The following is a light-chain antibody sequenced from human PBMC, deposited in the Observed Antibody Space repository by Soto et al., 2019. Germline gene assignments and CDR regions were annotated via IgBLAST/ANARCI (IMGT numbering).Light chain of an antibody. CDR1: QAIAKD. J-gene: IGKJ2*01. CDR2: GAS. V-gene: IGKV1-6*01. Sequence: AIQMTQSPSSLSAFVGDRVIISCRASQAIAKDLAWYQQKPGKAPKLLINGASSLQSGVPSRFSGSGFAPDFTPTTSSLNSDDFETYYCQQDYFHPYTFGRGTKRRSN. CDR3: QQDYFHPYT.